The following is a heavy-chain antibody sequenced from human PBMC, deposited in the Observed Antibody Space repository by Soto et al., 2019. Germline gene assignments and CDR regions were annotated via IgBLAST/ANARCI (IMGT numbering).Heavy chain of an antibody. J-gene: IGHJ3*02. CDR3: AKIPHSSSWYLDAFDI. D-gene: IGHD6-13*01. CDR2: ISGSGGST. V-gene: IGHV3-23*01. CDR1: GFTFSSYA. Sequence: EVQLLESGGGLVQPGGSLRLSCAASGFTFSSYAMSWVRQAPGKGLEWVSAISGSGGSTYYADSVKGRFTISRDNSKNTLYLQMHSLRAEDTAVYYCAKIPHSSSWYLDAFDIWGQGTMVTVSS.